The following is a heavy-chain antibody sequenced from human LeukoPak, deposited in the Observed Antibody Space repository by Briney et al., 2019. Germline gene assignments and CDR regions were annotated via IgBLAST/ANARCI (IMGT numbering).Heavy chain of an antibody. CDR3: ARADFGVVPAAFDY. V-gene: IGHV4-59*12. CDR2: IYYSGST. D-gene: IGHD2-2*01. Sequence: SEILSLTRTVSGGSISSYYWSWIRQPPGKGLEWIGYIYYSGSTNYNPSLKSRVTISVDTSKNQFSLKLSSVTAAGTAVYYCARADFGVVPAAFDYWGQGTLVTVSS. CDR1: GGSISSYY. J-gene: IGHJ4*02.